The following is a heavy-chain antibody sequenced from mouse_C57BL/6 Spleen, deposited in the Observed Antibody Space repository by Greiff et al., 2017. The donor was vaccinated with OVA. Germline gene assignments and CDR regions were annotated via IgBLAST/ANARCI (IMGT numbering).Heavy chain of an antibody. V-gene: IGHV3-8*01. CDR3: ARYPYYYGSSWYFDV. J-gene: IGHJ1*03. Sequence: EVQLQESGPGLAKPSQTLSLTCSVTGYSITSDYWHWIRKFPGNKLEYMGYISYSGSTYYNPSLKSRISITRDTSKNQYYLQLNSVTTEDTATYYCARYPYYYGSSWYFDVWGTGTTVTVSS. D-gene: IGHD1-1*01. CDR2: ISYSGST. CDR1: GYSITSDY.